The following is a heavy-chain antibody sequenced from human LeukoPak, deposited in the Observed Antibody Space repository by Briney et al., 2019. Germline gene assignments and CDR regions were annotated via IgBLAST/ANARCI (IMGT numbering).Heavy chain of an antibody. J-gene: IGHJ4*02. CDR2: IIPIFGTA. Sequence: GASVKVSCKASGYTFTSYGISWVRQAPGQGLEWMGGIIPIFGTANYAQKFQGRVTITADESTSTAYMELSSLRSEDTAVYYCARAPATQYYFDYWGQGTLVTVSS. V-gene: IGHV1-69*13. D-gene: IGHD1-1*01. CDR3: ARAPATQYYFDY. CDR1: GYTFTSYG.